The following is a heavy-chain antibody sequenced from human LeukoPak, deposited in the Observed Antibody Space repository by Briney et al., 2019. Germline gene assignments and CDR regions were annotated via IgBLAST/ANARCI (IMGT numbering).Heavy chain of an antibody. V-gene: IGHV3-23*01. J-gene: IGHJ4*02. D-gene: IGHD3-22*01. CDR3: AKEGSVTMIPYYFDC. CDR2: ISGSGGST. CDR1: GFTFSSYA. Sequence: GGSLRLSCAASGFTFSSYAMSWVRQAPGKGLEWVSAISGSGGSTYYADSVKGRFTISRDNSKNTLYLQMNSLRAEDAAVYYCAKEGSVTMIPYYFDCWGQGALVTVSS.